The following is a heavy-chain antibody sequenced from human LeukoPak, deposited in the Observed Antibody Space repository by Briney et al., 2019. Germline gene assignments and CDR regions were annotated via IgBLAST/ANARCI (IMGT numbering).Heavy chain of an antibody. V-gene: IGHV4-31*03. CDR1: GGSISSGGYY. D-gene: IGHD3-10*01. CDR2: VYYSGST. Sequence: SETLSLTCTVSGGSISSGGYYWSWIRQHPGKGLEWIGYVYYSGSTYYNPSLKSRVTISVDTSKNQFSLKLSSVTAADTAVYYCARDSGDTRSLSFDIWGQGTMVTVSS. J-gene: IGHJ3*02. CDR3: ARDSGDTRSLSFDI.